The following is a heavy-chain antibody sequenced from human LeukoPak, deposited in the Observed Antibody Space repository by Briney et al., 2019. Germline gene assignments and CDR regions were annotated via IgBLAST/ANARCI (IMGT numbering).Heavy chain of an antibody. CDR2: IDSDGSNT. CDR3: AKDSGMDV. CDR1: GFTFSTYW. Sequence: GGSLRLSCAASGFTFSTYWMHWVRQAPGKGLVWVSRIDSDGSNTIYADSVKGRFTISRDNSKNSLYLQMNSLRTEDTALYYCAKDSGMDVWGQGTTVTVSS. V-gene: IGHV3-74*01. J-gene: IGHJ6*02.